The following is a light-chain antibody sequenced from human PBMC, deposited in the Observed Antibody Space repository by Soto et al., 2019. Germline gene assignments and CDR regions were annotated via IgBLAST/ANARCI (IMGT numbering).Light chain of an antibody. CDR3: QQYGSSPRT. Sequence: EIVLTQSPGTLSLSPGERATLSCRASQSVSHSFLAWYQQKPGQAPRLLMYGASYRATDIPDRFSGSGSGTDFTLTISRLEPEDFAVYYCQQYGSSPRTFGQGTKVEIK. V-gene: IGKV3-20*01. CDR1: QSVSHSF. CDR2: GAS. J-gene: IGKJ1*01.